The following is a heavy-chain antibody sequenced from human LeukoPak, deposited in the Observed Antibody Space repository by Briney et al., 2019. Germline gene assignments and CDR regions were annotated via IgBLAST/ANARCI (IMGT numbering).Heavy chain of an antibody. CDR1: GFTFSSYA. Sequence: GGSLRLSCAASGFTFSSYAMHWVRQAPGKGLEWVAVISYDGSNKYYADSVKGRFTISRENAKNSLYLQMNSLRAGDTAVYYCARGLGTTSDYWGQGTLVTVSS. J-gene: IGHJ4*02. D-gene: IGHD4-11*01. CDR3: ARGLGTTSDY. CDR2: ISYDGSNK. V-gene: IGHV3-30*14.